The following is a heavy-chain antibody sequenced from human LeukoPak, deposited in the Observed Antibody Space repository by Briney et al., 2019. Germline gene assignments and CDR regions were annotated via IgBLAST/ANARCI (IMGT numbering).Heavy chain of an antibody. D-gene: IGHD3-22*01. CDR2: IYHSGST. J-gene: IGHJ4*02. V-gene: IGHV4-38-2*01. CDR1: GYSIGSGYY. CDR3: ARVSDYYYDSSGYYQDYFDY. Sequence: PSETLSLTCAVSGYSIGSGYYWGWIRQPPGKGLEWIGSIYHSGSTYYNPSLKSRVTISVDTSKNQFSLKLSSVTAADTAVYYCARVSDYYYDSSGYYQDYFDYWGQGTLVTVSS.